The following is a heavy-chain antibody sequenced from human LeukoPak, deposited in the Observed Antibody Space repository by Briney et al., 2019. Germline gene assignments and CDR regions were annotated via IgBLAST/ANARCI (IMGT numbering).Heavy chain of an antibody. CDR2: IWYDGSNE. D-gene: IGHD1-26*01. J-gene: IGHJ4*02. CDR3: AKDQGIISGKYDGYYLDH. V-gene: IGHV3-33*03. Sequence: GGSLRLSCAASGFTFNTCGMHWVRQAPGKGLGWVADIWYDGSNEEYADSVKGRFTISRDNSKNTLYLDLTSLRDEDTAMYHCAKDQGIISGKYDGYYLDHWGQGTLVTVSS. CDR1: GFTFNTCG.